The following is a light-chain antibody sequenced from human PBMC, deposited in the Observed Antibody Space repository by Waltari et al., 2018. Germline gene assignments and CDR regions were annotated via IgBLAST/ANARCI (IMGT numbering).Light chain of an antibody. Sequence: ELVLTQSPATLSLSPGERATLSCRASQSVSSNVAWYQQTPGQAPRLLIYDASNRASGIPARFSGRGSGTDFTLTITSLEPEDFAVYYCLQRSDWPPGYTFGQGTKLEIK. J-gene: IGKJ2*01. V-gene: IGKV3-11*01. CDR3: LQRSDWPPGYT. CDR1: QSVSSN. CDR2: DAS.